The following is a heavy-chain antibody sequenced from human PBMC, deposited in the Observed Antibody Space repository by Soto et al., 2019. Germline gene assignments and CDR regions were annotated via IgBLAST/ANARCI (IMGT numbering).Heavy chain of an antibody. CDR2: IYHSGST. J-gene: IGHJ6*02. CDR3: ARYVLLWFGEVYYYYGMDV. D-gene: IGHD3-10*01. CDR1: GGSISSSNW. V-gene: IGHV4-4*02. Sequence: PSETLSLTCAVSGGSISSSNWWSWVRQPPGKGLEWIGEIYHSGSTNYNPSLKSRVTISVDKSKNQLSLKLSSVTAADTAVYYCARYVLLWFGEVYYYYGMDVWGQGTTVTVSS.